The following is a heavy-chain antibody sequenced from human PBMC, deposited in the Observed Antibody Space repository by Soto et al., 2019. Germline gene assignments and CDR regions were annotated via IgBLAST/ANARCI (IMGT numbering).Heavy chain of an antibody. V-gene: IGHV3-23*01. Sequence: GGSLRLSCAASGFTFSSYAMSWVRQAPGKGLEWVSAISGSGGSTYYADSVKGRFTISRDNSKNTLYLQMNSLRAEDTAVYNCLSYPGDFWGGYYIRMVDYYYGMDVWGQGTTVTVSS. D-gene: IGHD3-3*01. J-gene: IGHJ6*02. CDR3: LSYPGDFWGGYYIRMVDYYYGMDV. CDR2: ISGSGGST. CDR1: GFTFSSYA.